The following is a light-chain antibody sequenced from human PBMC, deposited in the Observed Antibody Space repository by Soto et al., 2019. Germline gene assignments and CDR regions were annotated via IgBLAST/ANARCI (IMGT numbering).Light chain of an antibody. CDR2: AAS. Sequence: AIRMTQSPSSFSASTGDRVTITCRASQGISSYLAWYQQKPGNAPKLLIYAASTLQSGVPSRFSGSRSGTDFTLTISCLQSEDFATYYCQQYYSYPTFGQGTRLEIK. V-gene: IGKV1-8*01. CDR3: QQYYSYPT. J-gene: IGKJ5*01. CDR1: QGISSY.